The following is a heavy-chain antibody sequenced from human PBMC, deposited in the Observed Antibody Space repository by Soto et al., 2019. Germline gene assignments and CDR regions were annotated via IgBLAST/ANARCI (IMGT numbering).Heavy chain of an antibody. V-gene: IGHV3-7*03. CDR2: INQDGGGT. CDR3: ARYFRGSGRYFFDY. CDR1: GFTFSSSF. J-gene: IGHJ4*02. Sequence: GGSLRLSCVASGFTFSSSFMGWVRQAPGKGLEWVANINQDGGGTYYVDSVQGRFTISRDNAKDSLYLQMNSLRGEDTAVYHCARYFRGSGRYFFDYWGQGTLVTVSS. D-gene: IGHD6-19*01.